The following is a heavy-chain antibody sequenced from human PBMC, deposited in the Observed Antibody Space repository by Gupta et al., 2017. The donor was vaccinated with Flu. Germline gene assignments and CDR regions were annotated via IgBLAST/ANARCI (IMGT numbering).Heavy chain of an antibody. Sequence: EVQLVESGGGLVQPGGYLRLSCAASGFTFSTYEMNWVRQAPGKGLEWVSFISSSSSVYYADSVKGRFTISRDNAKNSLYLQMNSLRAEDTAVYYCARGHCDYWGQGTLVTVSS. CDR2: ISSSSSV. J-gene: IGHJ4*02. CDR3: ARGHCDY. CDR1: GFTFSTYE. V-gene: IGHV3-48*03.